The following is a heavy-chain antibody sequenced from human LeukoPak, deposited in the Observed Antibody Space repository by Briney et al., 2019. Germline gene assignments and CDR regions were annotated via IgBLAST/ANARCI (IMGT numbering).Heavy chain of an antibody. CDR2: ISGSGSTT. CDR1: RLTFSSFA. CDR3: AKGGRWDYYDSSH. Sequence: PGGSLRLSCAASRLTFSSFAITWVRQAPGKGLEWVSGISGSGSTTYYADSVKGRFTISRDNSKNTLYLQMNSLRVEDTAIYYCAKGGRWDYYDSSHWGQGTMVTVSS. D-gene: IGHD3-22*01. J-gene: IGHJ3*01. V-gene: IGHV3-23*01.